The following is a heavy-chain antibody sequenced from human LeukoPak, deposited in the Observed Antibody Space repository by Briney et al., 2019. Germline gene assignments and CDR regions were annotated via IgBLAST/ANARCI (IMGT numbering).Heavy chain of an antibody. CDR1: GFSFSRYW. CDR2: INSEGSST. CDR3: ASRDQSCSGDTCYPIDY. D-gene: IGHD2-15*01. Sequence: GGSLRLSCAASGFSFSRYWMHWVRQAPGKGLVWVSRINSEGSSTSYADSVKGRFTISRDNAKNTLYLQMNSLRAEDTAVYYCASRDQSCSGDTCYPIDYWGQGTLVTVPS. V-gene: IGHV3-74*01. J-gene: IGHJ4*02.